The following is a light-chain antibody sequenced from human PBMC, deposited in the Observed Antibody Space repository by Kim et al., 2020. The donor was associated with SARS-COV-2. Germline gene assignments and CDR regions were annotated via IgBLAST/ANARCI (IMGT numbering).Light chain of an antibody. Sequence: SPGERVLLSCRASQSVASNFLAWYQQKPGQAPRLLIYATSNRASGIPDRFSGGGSGTEFSLTISRLEPEDFAVYYCQQYGSSTITFGQGTRLEIK. V-gene: IGKV3-20*01. CDR2: ATS. CDR3: QQYGSSTIT. CDR1: QSVASNF. J-gene: IGKJ5*01.